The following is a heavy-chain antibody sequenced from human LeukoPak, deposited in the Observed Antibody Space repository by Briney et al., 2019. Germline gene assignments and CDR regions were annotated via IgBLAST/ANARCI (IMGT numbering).Heavy chain of an antibody. CDR2: IKQDGSEK. D-gene: IGHD3-22*01. Sequence: PGGSLRLSCAASGFTFSGYWMSWVRQAPGKGLEWVANIKQDGSEKYYADSVKGRFTISRDNAKNSLYLQMNSLRAEDTAVYYCARQSSNYDSSGYYDVYFDYWGQGTLVTVSS. CDR1: GFTFSGYW. CDR3: ARQSSNYDSSGYYDVYFDY. J-gene: IGHJ4*02. V-gene: IGHV3-7*01.